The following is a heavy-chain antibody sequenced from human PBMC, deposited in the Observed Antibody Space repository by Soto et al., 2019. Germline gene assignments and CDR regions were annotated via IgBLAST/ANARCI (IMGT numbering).Heavy chain of an antibody. J-gene: IGHJ4*02. D-gene: IGHD5-12*01. CDR3: ARDLVLVATRGLGFDY. CDR1: GYTFTSYA. V-gene: IGHV1-3*01. CDR2: INAGNGNT. Sequence: ASVKVSCKASGYTFTSYAMHWVRQAPGQRLEWMGWINAGNGNTKYSQKFQGRVTITRDTSASTAYMELSSLRSEDTAVYYCARDLVLVATRGLGFDYWGQGTLVTVSS.